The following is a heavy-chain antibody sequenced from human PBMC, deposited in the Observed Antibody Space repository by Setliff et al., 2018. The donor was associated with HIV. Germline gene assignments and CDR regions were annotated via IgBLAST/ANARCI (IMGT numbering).Heavy chain of an antibody. D-gene: IGHD3-9*01. V-gene: IGHV5-51*01. J-gene: IGHJ3*02. CDR3: ARRFGFDRAGYENDAFDI. CDR2: IFPGDSDT. CDR1: GYIFNNYW. Sequence: PGESLKISCKGSGYIFNNYWVGWVRQMPGEGLEWMGLIFPGDSDTRYSPSFQGQVSMSVDKSIGVAYLQWSSLKASDTAMYYCARRFGFDRAGYENDAFDIWCQGTMVT.